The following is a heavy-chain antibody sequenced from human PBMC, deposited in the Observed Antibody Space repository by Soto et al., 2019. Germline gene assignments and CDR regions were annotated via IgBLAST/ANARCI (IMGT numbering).Heavy chain of an antibody. Sequence: EVQLVQSGAEVKKTGESLKISCQGSGYSFTTYWIGWVRQMPGKGLEWMGIIYPGDSDTRYSPSFQGQVTISADKSISTAYLQWSSLKASDTAIYYCARASGGSGSYSWFDPWGQGTLVTVSS. V-gene: IGHV5-51*01. D-gene: IGHD3-10*01. J-gene: IGHJ5*02. CDR1: GYSFTTYW. CDR3: ARASGGSGSYSWFDP. CDR2: IYPGDSDT.